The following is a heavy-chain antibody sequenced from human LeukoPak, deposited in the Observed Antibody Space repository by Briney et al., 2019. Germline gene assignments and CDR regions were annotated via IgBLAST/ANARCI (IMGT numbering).Heavy chain of an antibody. CDR1: GFTFSDYY. J-gene: IGHJ6*03. CDR3: ATQPYYDFWSGYYIDYYYMDV. CDR2: ISSSGSTI. Sequence: PGGSLRLSCAASGFTFSDYYMSWIRQAPGKGLEWVSYISSSGSTIYYADSVKGRFTISRDNAKNSLYLQMNSPRAEDTAVYYCATQPYYDFWSGYYIDYYYMDVWGKGTTVTVSS. V-gene: IGHV3-11*04. D-gene: IGHD3-3*01.